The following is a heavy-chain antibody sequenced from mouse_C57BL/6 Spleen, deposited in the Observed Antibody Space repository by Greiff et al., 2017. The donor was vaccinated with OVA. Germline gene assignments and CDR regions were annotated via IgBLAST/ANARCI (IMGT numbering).Heavy chain of an antibody. CDR3: ARGEGCDY. CDR1: GYSFTDYN. J-gene: IGHJ2*01. CDR2: INPNYGTT. Sequence: VQLKESGPELVKPGASVKISCKASGYSFTDYNMNWVKQSNGKSLEWIGVINPNYGTTSYNQKFKGKATLTVDQSSSTAYRLLNSLTSEDAAVYYCARGEGCDYWGQGTTLTVSS. D-gene: IGHD3-3*01. V-gene: IGHV1-39*01.